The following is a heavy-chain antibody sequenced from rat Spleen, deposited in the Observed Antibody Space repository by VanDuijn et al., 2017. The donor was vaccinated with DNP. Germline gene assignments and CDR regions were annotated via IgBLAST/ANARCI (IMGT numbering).Heavy chain of an antibody. V-gene: IGHV5-29*01. CDR2: ISYDGSST. J-gene: IGHJ2*01. D-gene: IGHD1-11*01. CDR3: AKGPNYGGDSDYFDY. CDR1: GFTFNDYY. Sequence: EVQLVESDGGLVQPGRSLKLSCAASGFTFNDYYMAWVRRAPTKGLEWVATISYDGSSTYYRDSVKGRFTISRDNAKSTLYLQMDSLRSEDTATYYCAKGPNYGGDSDYFDYWGQGVMVTVSS.